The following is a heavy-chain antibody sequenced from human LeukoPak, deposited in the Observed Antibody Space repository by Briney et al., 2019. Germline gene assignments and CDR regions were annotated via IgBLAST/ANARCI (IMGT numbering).Heavy chain of an antibody. CDR3: ARDPRGRYCSGGSCQRYNWFDP. CDR2: INPNSGGT. J-gene: IGHJ5*02. D-gene: IGHD2-15*01. V-gene: IGHV1-2*02. CDR1: GYTFTGYY. Sequence: ASVKVSCKASGYTFTGYYMHWVRQAPGQGLEWKGWINPNSGGTNYAKNFHVRVTMTRDTSISTAYMELSRLRSDDTAVYYCARDPRGRYCSGGSCQRYNWFDPWGQGTLVTVSS.